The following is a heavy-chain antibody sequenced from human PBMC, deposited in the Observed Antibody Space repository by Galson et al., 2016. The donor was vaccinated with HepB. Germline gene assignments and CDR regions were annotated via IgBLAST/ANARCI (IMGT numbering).Heavy chain of an antibody. CDR1: GGSVNNKSYY. CDR2: IYYTGDT. J-gene: IGHJ2*01. V-gene: IGHV4-61*01. CDR3: ARDQGGYFDI. Sequence: ETLSLTCTVSGGSVNNKSYYWSWIRQPPAKGLEWIGYIYYTGDTNYNPSVKSGVTISLDASKNQSSLRLTSVTAADTAVYYCARDQGGYFDIWGRGALVIVSS.